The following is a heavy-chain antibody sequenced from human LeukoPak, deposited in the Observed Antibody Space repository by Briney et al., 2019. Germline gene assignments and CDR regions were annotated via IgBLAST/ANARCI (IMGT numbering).Heavy chain of an antibody. CDR2: INHSGST. J-gene: IGHJ4*02. D-gene: IGHD3-22*01. V-gene: IGHV4-34*01. CDR3: ARGLRSGYYYIDY. CDR1: GIIITSYW. Sequence: GSLRLSCAASGIIITSYWMSWIRQPPGKGLEWIGEINHSGSTNYNPSLKSRVTISVDTSKNQFSLKLSSVTAADTAVYYCARGLRSGYYYIDYWGQGTLVTVSS.